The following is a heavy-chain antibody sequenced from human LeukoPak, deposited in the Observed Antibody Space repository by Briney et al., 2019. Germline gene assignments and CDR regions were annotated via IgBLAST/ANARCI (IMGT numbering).Heavy chain of an antibody. CDR3: VRGRGSYGWFDP. Sequence: GGSLRLSWAASGFTFSSYGMHWVRQAPGKGLGWVAVIWYDGSHKYYADSVKGRFTISRDDAKNTVDLQMNSLRGEDTAVYYCVRGRGSYGWFDPWGQGTLVTVSS. J-gene: IGHJ5*02. V-gene: IGHV3-33*01. CDR2: IWYDGSHK. D-gene: IGHD3-10*01. CDR1: GFTFSSYG.